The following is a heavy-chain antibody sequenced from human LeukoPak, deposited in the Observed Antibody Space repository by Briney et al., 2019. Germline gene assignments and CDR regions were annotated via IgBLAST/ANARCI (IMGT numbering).Heavy chain of an antibody. CDR2: IYYSGST. V-gene: IGHV4-31*11. Sequence: SETLSLTCAVSGGSISSGGYSWSWIRQPPGKGLEWIGYIYYSGSTYYNPSLKSRVTISVDTSKNQFSLKLSSVTAADTAVYYCARELRYFDWLIDYWGQGTLVTVPS. J-gene: IGHJ4*02. D-gene: IGHD3-9*01. CDR3: ARELRYFDWLIDY. CDR1: GGSISSGGYS.